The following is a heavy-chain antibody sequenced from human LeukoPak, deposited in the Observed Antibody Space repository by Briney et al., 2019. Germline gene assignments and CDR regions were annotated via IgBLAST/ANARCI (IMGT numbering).Heavy chain of an antibody. CDR1: GFTFSSYS. CDR2: ISSSSSYI. Sequence: GGSLRLSCAASGFTFSSYSMNWVRQAPGKGLEWVSSISSSSSYIYYADSVKGRFTISRDNAKNSLYLQMNSLRAEDTAVYYCAGTIVVVPAAIRYYYGMDVWGQGTTVTVSS. J-gene: IGHJ6*02. D-gene: IGHD2-2*02. CDR3: AGTIVVVPAAIRYYYGMDV. V-gene: IGHV3-21*01.